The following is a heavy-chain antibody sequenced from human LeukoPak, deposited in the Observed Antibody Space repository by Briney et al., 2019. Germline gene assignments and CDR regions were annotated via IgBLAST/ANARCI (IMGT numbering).Heavy chain of an antibody. CDR2: FDPENGET. CDR1: RYTLTELS. CDR3: ATVSQVGWFDY. V-gene: IGHV1-24*01. Sequence: ASVKVSCKVSRYTLTELSMHWVRQAPGKGLEWMGGFDPENGETMYAQNFQGRVTMTEDTSTDTAYMEMSSLRSEDTAVYYCATVSQVGWFDYWGQGTLVTVSS. D-gene: IGHD2-2*01. J-gene: IGHJ4*02.